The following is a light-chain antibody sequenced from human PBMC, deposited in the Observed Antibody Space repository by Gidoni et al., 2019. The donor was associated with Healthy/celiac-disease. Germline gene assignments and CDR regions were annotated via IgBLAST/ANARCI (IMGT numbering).Light chain of an antibody. CDR1: SSDVGGYNY. CDR3: SSYAGSNNFV. Sequence: QSALTQPPSASWSPGQSVTIPCTGTSSDVGGYNYVSWYQQHPGKAPKLMIYEVSKRPSGVPDRFAGSKSGKTASRTVSGLQAEDEADYYCSSYAGSNNFVFGTGTKVTVL. CDR2: EVS. J-gene: IGLJ1*01. V-gene: IGLV2-8*01.